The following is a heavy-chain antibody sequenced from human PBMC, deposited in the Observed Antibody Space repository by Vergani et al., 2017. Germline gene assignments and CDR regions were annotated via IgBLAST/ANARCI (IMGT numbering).Heavy chain of an antibody. J-gene: IGHJ3*01. D-gene: IGHD2-2*01. CDR2: VSTGTKSQ. V-gene: IGHV3-48*01. Sequence: QLVESGGGWVQPGGSLRLSCVVSGFDFSSYIMNWVRQAPGKGQEWVSFVSTGTKSQSYAESVKGRFTISRDSAKNSLYLQMDSLRAEDTAVYYCAREYSSTSGRAFDFWGQGTKVTVSS. CDR1: GFDFSSYI. CDR3: AREYSSTSGRAFDF.